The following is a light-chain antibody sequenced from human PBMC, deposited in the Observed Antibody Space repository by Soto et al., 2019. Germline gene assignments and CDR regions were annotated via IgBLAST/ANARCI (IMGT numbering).Light chain of an antibody. CDR1: SSDVGAYIY. J-gene: IGLJ1*01. Sequence: QSALTQPASVSGSPGQSITISCGGTSSDVGAYIYVSWYQQFPGKAPKLILYEFNNQPSGVSNRFSGSKSGTTASLTISGLQPEDEADYYCSAYSYIDTKVFGTGTKVTVL. CDR2: EFN. CDR3: SAYSYIDTKV. V-gene: IGLV2-14*03.